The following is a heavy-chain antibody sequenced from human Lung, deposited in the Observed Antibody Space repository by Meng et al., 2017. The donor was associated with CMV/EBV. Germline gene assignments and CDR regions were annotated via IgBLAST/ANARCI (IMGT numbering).Heavy chain of an antibody. D-gene: IGHD2/OR15-2a*01. V-gene: IGHV1-69*10. CDR1: AGSFSTYT. J-gene: IGHJ4*02. CDR2: LIPVLNKA. CDR3: ARGRGNQPLFDF. Sequence: QDQLVQAGAEVKKPGSSLKVACTTSAGSFSTYTFSWVRQAPGQGLEWMGGLIPVLNKAKSAPRFQDRVTFTADETTTTAYMELSSLTFEGTAVYFCARGRGNQPLFDFWGQGTLVTVSS.